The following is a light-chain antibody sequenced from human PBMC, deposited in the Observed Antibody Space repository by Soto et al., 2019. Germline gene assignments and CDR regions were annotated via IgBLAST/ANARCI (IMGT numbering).Light chain of an antibody. CDR2: RNN. Sequence: QAVVTQPPSASGTPGQRVTISCSRSSSNIGSNYVYWYQQLPGTAPKLLIYRNNQRPSGVPDRFSGSKSGTSASLAISGLRSEDEADYYCAAWDDSLSGLYVFGTGTKLTVL. V-gene: IGLV1-47*01. CDR3: AAWDDSLSGLYV. CDR1: SSNIGSNY. J-gene: IGLJ1*01.